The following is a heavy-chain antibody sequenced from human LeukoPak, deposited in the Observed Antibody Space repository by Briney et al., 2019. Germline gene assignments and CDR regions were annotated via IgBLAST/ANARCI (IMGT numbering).Heavy chain of an antibody. CDR1: GGSINSYY. CDR3: ARDLGGYNP. Sequence: SKTLSLTCTVSGGSINSYYWSWIRQPPGKRLEWIGHIYYSGSTIYNPSLKSRVTISVDTSKNQFSLKLSSVTAADTAVYYCARDLGGYNPWGQGTLVTVSS. D-gene: IGHD5-12*01. CDR2: IYYSGST. J-gene: IGHJ5*02. V-gene: IGHV4-59*12.